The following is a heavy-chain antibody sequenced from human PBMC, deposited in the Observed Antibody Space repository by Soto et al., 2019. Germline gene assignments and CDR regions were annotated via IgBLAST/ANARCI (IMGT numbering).Heavy chain of an antibody. CDR2: IIPIFGTA. Sequence: GASVNVSCKSSGGTFSSYSISWVRQAPGQGLEWMGGIIPIFGTANYAQKFQGRVTITADESTSTAYMELSSLRSEDTAVYYCARGPGYCSGGSCYSIHFDYWGQGTLVTVSS. V-gene: IGHV1-69*13. D-gene: IGHD2-15*01. J-gene: IGHJ4*02. CDR3: ARGPGYCSGGSCYSIHFDY. CDR1: GGTFSSYS.